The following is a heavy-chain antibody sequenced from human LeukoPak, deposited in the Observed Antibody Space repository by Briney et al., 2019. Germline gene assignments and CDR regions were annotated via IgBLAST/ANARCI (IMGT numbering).Heavy chain of an antibody. D-gene: IGHD3-22*01. CDR1: GYTFTIYG. Sequence: GASVTVSFTPSGYTFTIYGISWVRQAPGQGREWKGWISAYNGNTNYVQKFQGRVTMTTDISTSTAYMELRSLRSDDTAVYYCARGPLGYYDSSGYYPFDYWGQGTRVSVSS. V-gene: IGHV1-18*01. CDR3: ARGPLGYYDSSGYYPFDY. J-gene: IGHJ4*02. CDR2: ISAYNGNT.